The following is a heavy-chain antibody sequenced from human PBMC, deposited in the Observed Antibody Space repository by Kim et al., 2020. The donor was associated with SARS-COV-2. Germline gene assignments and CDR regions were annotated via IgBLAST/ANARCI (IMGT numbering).Heavy chain of an antibody. J-gene: IGHJ6*02. D-gene: IGHD4-17*01. V-gene: IGHV4-34*01. CDR2: INHSGST. Sequence: SETLSLTCAVYGGSFSGYYWSWIRQPPGKGLEWIGEINHSGSTNYNPSLKSRVTISVDTSKNQFSLKLSSVTAADTAVYYCARVRAVNYNGMDVWGQGT. CDR1: GGSFSGYY. CDR3: ARVRAVNYNGMDV.